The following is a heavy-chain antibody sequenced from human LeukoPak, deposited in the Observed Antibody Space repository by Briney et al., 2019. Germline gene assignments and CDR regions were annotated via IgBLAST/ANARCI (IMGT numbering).Heavy chain of an antibody. Sequence: GGSLRLSCAASGFTFSTYAMHWVRQAPGKGLEWVAVISYDGSSKYYADSVKGRFTISRDNSKNTLYLQMNSLRAEDTAVYYCARRAGAYSHPYDYWGQGTLVTVSS. CDR3: ARRAGAYSHPYDY. CDR1: GFTFSTYA. D-gene: IGHD4/OR15-4a*01. V-gene: IGHV3-30*04. J-gene: IGHJ4*02. CDR2: ISYDGSSK.